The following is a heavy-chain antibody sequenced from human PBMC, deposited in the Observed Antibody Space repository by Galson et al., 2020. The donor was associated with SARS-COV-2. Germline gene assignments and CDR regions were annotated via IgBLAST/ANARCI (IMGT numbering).Heavy chain of an antibody. Sequence: GESLKISCAASGITFSNYVMHWVRQAPGKGPEWVEVTSSDGSNSFYADSLKGRFTIPRDNSKSTLYLQMNSLRADDTAVYYCARGGEWDLPYYCDYCGQGTLVTVSS. CDR2: TSSDGSNS. D-gene: IGHD1-26*01. CDR3: ARGGEWDLPYYCDY. V-gene: IGHV3-30-3*01. CDR1: GITFSNYV. J-gene: IGHJ4*02.